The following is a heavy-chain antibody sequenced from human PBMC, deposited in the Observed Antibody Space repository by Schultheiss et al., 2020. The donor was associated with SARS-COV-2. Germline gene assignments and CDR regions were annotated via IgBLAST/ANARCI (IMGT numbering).Heavy chain of an antibody. V-gene: IGHV3-21*01. Sequence: GGSLRLSCAASGFTFSSYSMNWVRQAPGKGLEWVSSISSSSSYIYYADSVKGRFTISRDNAKNSLYLQMNSLRAEDTAVYYCARSRELGNWFDPWGQGTLVTVSS. CDR1: GFTFSSYS. CDR2: ISSSSSYI. J-gene: IGHJ5*02. D-gene: IGHD1-7*01. CDR3: ARSRELGNWFDP.